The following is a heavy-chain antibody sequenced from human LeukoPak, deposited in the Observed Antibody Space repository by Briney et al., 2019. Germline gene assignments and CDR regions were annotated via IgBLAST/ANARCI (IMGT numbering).Heavy chain of an antibody. CDR2: VYLSVSV. D-gene: IGHD2-21*01. CDR3: ARRRQVSAYSPYAFDM. CDR1: GDSMTYSY. V-gene: IGHV4-59*08. Sequence: SETLSLTCTVSGDSMTYSYWSWIRQPPGKGLEWLGHVYLSVSVKSNPSLKSRVTISLDTSKKQLSLRLSSVTAADTAVYYCARRRQVSAYSPYAFDMWGQGTMVTVFS. J-gene: IGHJ3*02.